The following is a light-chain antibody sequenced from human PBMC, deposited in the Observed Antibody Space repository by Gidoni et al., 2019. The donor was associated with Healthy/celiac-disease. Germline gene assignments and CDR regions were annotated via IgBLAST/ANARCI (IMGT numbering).Light chain of an antibody. CDR3: SSYTSSSTWV. CDR2: DVS. CDR1: SSDVGGYNY. Sequence: QSARTQPASASGSPGQSITISCTGTSSDVGGYNYVSWYQQHPGKAPKLMIYDVSNRPSGVSNRFSGSKSGNTASLTISGLQAEDEADYYCSSYTSSSTWVFGGGTKLXVX. J-gene: IGLJ3*02. V-gene: IGLV2-14*03.